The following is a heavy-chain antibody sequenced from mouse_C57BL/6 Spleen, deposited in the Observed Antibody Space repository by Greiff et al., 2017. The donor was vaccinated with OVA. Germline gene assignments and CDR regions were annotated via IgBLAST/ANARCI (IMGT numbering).Heavy chain of an antibody. CDR3: ARDTTVVADQDFDY. Sequence: QVQLQQSGAELVKPGASVKISCKASGYAFSSYWMNWVKQRPGKGLEWIGQIYPGDGDTNYNGKFKGKATLTADKSSSTAYMQLSSLTSEDSAVYFCARDTTVVADQDFDYWGQGTTLTVSS. CDR2: IYPGDGDT. V-gene: IGHV1-80*01. J-gene: IGHJ2*01. CDR1: GYAFSSYW. D-gene: IGHD1-1*01.